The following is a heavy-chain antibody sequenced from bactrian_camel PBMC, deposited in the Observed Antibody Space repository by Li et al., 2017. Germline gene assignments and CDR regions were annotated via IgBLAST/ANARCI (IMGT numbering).Heavy chain of an antibody. V-gene: IGHV3S53*01. CDR3: AAVPAYGGSWWCPKYNEYNY. Sequence: HVQLVESGGGSVQAGGSLRLSCAFSGNTRNTHCMAWFRQAPGKEREGVAFVDGTGNTAVADSVKGRFTISRDNAKNTLYLQMNSLKPEDTAMYYCAAVPAYGGSWWCPKYNEYNYWGQGTQVTVS. CDR1: GNTRNTHC. CDR2: VDGTGNT. J-gene: IGHJ4*01. D-gene: IGHD6*01.